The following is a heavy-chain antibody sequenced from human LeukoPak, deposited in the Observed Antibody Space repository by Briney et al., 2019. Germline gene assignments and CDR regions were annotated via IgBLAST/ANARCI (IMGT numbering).Heavy chain of an antibody. CDR2: IIPIFGTA. CDR3: ARVTIAVADLYYYYYMDV. J-gene: IGHJ6*03. D-gene: IGHD6-19*01. CDR1: GGTFSSYA. V-gene: IGHV1-69*06. Sequence: GASVKVSCKASGGTFSSYAISWVRQAPGQGLEWMGGIIPIFGTANYAQKFQGRVTITADKSTSTAYMELSSLRSEGTAVYYCARVTIAVADLYYYYYMDVWGKGTTVTVSS.